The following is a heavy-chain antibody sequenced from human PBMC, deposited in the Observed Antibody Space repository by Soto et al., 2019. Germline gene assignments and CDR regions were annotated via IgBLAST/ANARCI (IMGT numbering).Heavy chain of an antibody. Sequence: GGSLRLSCETSGFPFGIYTMNWVRQAPGKGLEWVSSIRSSGTYIDYADSVEGRFAISRDDAKNSVFLEMTSLRVDDTAVYYCAREGNYHEFWGQGTLVTVSS. V-gene: IGHV3-21*01. CDR1: GFPFGIYT. J-gene: IGHJ4*02. D-gene: IGHD3-10*01. CDR3: AREGNYHEF. CDR2: IRSSGTYI.